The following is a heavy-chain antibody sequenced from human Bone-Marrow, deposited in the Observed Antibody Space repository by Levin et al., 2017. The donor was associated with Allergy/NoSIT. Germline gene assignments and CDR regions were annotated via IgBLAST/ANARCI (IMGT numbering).Heavy chain of an antibody. Sequence: PSETLSLTCSVSGDSISSSSYYWGWIRQPPGKGLEWIGTIFYSGNTYYNPSPKSRVTLSVDTSKNQFSLKLASVTAADTAVYYCAREDASGSFVDYWCQGTLVIVSS. CDR2: IFYSGNT. J-gene: IGHJ4*02. CDR3: AREDASGSFVDY. D-gene: IGHD3-10*01. CDR1: GDSISSSSYY. V-gene: IGHV4-39*07.